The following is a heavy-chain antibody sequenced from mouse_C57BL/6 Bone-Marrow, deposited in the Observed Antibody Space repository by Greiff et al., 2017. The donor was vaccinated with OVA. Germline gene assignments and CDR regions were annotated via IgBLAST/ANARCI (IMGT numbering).Heavy chain of an antibody. CDR3: ARSCYSNFDYYAMDY. J-gene: IGHJ4*01. D-gene: IGHD2-5*01. Sequence: QVQLQQPGAELVMPGASVKLSCKASGYTFTSYWMHWVKQRPGQGLEWIGEIDPSDSYTNYNQKFKGKSTLTVDKSSSTAYMQLSSLTSEDSAVYYCARSCYSNFDYYAMDYWGQGTSVTVSS. CDR2: IDPSDSYT. CDR1: GYTFTSYW. V-gene: IGHV1-69*01.